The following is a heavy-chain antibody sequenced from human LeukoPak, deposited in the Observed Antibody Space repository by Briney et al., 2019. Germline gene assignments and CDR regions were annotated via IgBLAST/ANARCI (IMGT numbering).Heavy chain of an antibody. CDR1: GGTFSSYA. CDR2: IIPIFGTA. D-gene: IGHD2-2*01. V-gene: IGHV1-69*13. J-gene: IGHJ4*02. Sequence: SVKVSCKASGGTFSSYAISWVRQAPGQGLEWMGGIIPIFGTANYAQKFQGRVTITADESTSTAYMELSSLRSEDTAVYYCAREGAYQLPSITYWGQGTLVTVSS. CDR3: AREGAYQLPSITY.